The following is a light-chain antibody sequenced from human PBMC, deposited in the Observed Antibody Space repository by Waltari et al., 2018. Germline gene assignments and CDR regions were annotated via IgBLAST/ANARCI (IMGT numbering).Light chain of an antibody. CDR1: QSVSSSN. Sequence: EIVWTQSPGTLSLSPGERATLSCRAMQSVSSSNLAWYQKKRGQAPRLLIYGASSRATGIPDRCSGSGSGTDFTLTISRLEPEDSAVYYCQQYGTSPPWTFGQGTKVEIK. J-gene: IGKJ1*01. V-gene: IGKV3-20*01. CDR2: GAS. CDR3: QQYGTSPPWT.